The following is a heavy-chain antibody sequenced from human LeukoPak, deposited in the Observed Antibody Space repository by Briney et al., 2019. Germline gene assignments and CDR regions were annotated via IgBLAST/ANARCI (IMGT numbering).Heavy chain of an antibody. J-gene: IGHJ4*02. V-gene: IGHV1-2*02. CDR3: ARHNYDFDFDY. CDR2: LRTNTGGT. Sequence: ASVNVSCKASVYTSTDLYIHWVRQAPGQGLEWMGFLRTNTGGTSYAQKFQGRATMTRDTSISTAYLELTSLTSDDTAVYFCARHNYDFDFDYWGQGTLVTVSA. CDR1: VYTSTDLY. D-gene: IGHD3-3*01.